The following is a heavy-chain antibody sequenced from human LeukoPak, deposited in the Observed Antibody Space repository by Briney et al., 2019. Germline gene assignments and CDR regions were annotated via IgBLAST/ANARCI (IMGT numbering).Heavy chain of an antibody. Sequence: GRSLRLSCAASGFTFSSYAMHWVRQAPGKGLEWVAVISYDGSNKYYADSVKGRFTISGDNSKNTLYLQMNSLRAEDTAVYYCARESLIEYYFDYWGQGTLVTVSS. CDR1: GFTFSSYA. CDR3: ARESLIEYYFDY. J-gene: IGHJ4*02. D-gene: IGHD2/OR15-2a*01. V-gene: IGHV3-30*01. CDR2: ISYDGSNK.